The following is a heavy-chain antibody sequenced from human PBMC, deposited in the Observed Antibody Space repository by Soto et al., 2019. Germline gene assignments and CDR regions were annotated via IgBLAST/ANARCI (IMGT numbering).Heavy chain of an antibody. CDR2: ISAYNGNT. J-gene: IGHJ6*02. Sequence: ASVKVSCKAFGYTFTSYGISWVRQAPGQGLEWMGWISAYNGNTNYAQKLQGRVTMTTDTSTSTAYMELRSLRSDDTAVYYCARFIASGLGNRPYYYYYYGMDVWGQGTTVTVSS. CDR1: GYTFTSYG. V-gene: IGHV1-18*04. CDR3: ARFIASGLGNRPYYYYYYGMDV. D-gene: IGHD3-16*02.